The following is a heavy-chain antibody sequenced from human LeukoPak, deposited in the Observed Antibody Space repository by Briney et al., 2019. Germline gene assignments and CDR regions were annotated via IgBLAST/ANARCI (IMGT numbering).Heavy chain of an antibody. V-gene: IGHV3-21*01. CDR2: ISTNSAFI. CDR1: GFTSINYS. CDR3: ACLRGPSDY. D-gene: IGHD4-17*01. Sequence: GGSLSLSCAAAGFTSINYSMNWVRQAPGKGLEWVSSISTNSAFIYYADSVRGGFTFSRDNTKNSRYLQTDSLTADDTAVYFCACLRGPSDYWGQGTLVTVSS. J-gene: IGHJ4*02.